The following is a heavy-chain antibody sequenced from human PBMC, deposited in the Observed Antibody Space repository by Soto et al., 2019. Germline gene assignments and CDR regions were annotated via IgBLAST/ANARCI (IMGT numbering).Heavy chain of an antibody. CDR2: IYHSGST. V-gene: IGHV4-38-2*02. D-gene: IGHD3-10*01. CDR1: GYSISSGYY. Sequence: SETLSLTCAVSGYSISSGYYWGWIRQPPGKGLEWIGSIYHSGSTYYNPSLKSRVTISVDTSKNQFSLKLSSVTAADTAAYYCAREVRGVTNYYYYYGMDVWGQGTTVTVSS. J-gene: IGHJ6*02. CDR3: AREVRGVTNYYYYYGMDV.